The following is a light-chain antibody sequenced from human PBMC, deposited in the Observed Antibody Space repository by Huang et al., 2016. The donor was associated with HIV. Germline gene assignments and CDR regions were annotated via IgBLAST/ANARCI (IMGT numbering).Light chain of an antibody. CDR3: QQHSYWPIT. Sequence: DIVLTQSPATLSLSPGERATVSCRASQSVSTFLAWYQHKPGQAPRLLIFDASNRASGVPARFCGTGSGTDFTLTISSLEPSDVAVYYCQQHSYWPITFGRGTRLEI. CDR2: DAS. CDR1: QSVSTF. V-gene: IGKV3-11*01. J-gene: IGKJ5*01.